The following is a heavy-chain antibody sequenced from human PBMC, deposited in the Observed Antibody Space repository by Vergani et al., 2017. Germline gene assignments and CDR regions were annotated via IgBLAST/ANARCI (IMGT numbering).Heavy chain of an antibody. CDR1: GFTVSSNY. CDR3: ARDPLSIAAAGVTEALDAFDI. J-gene: IGHJ3*02. CDR2: IYSGGST. Sequence: EVQLVETGGGLIQPGGSLRLSCAASGFTVSSNYMSWVRQAPGKGLEWVSVIYSGGSTYYADSVKGRFTISRDNSKNTLYLQMNSLRAEDPAVYYCARDPLSIAAAGVTEALDAFDIWGQGTMVTVSS. V-gene: IGHV3-53*02. D-gene: IGHD6-13*01.